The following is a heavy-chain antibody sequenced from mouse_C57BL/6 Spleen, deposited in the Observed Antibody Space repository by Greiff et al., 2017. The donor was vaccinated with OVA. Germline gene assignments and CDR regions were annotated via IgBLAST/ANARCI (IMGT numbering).Heavy chain of an antibody. CDR1: GYTFTTYP. CDR3: ARDPYYYGSSYWYFDV. D-gene: IGHD1-1*01. Sequence: VQLQQSGAELVKPGASVKMSCKASGYTFTTYPIEWMKQNHGKSLEWIGNFHPYNDDTKYNEKFKGKATLTVEKSSSTVYLKLSRLTSDDSAVYYCARDPYYYGSSYWYFDVWGTGTTVTVSS. CDR2: FHPYNDDT. V-gene: IGHV1-47*01. J-gene: IGHJ1*03.